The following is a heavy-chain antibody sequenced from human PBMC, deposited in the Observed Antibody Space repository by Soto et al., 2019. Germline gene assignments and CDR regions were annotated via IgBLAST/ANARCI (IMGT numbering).Heavy chain of an antibody. CDR2: INHSGRT. Sequence: QVQLQQWGAGLLKPSETLSLTCAVYGGSFSGYYWSWIRQPPGKGLEWIGEINHSGRTNYNPSLKSRVTISVDTSKNQFSLKLSSVTAADTAVYYCARAWIVVVTNNWFDPWGQGTLVTVSS. D-gene: IGHD3-22*01. V-gene: IGHV4-34*01. CDR3: ARAWIVVVTNNWFDP. J-gene: IGHJ5*02. CDR1: GGSFSGYY.